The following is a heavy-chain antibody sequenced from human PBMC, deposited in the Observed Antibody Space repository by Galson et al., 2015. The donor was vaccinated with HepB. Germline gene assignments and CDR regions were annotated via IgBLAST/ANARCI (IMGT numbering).Heavy chain of an antibody. V-gene: IGHV4-31*03. CDR2: THYAGTT. CDR1: GGSLGSGCYY. CDR3: ARGSEDNYGSFDY. D-gene: IGHD3-10*01. J-gene: IGHJ4*02. Sequence: TLSLTCTVSGGSLGSGCYYWTWIRQHPGKGLEWIGYTHYAGTTYYNPSLRGRLTISEGMSKNQFSLKLSSVTAADTAIYYCARGSEDNYGSFDYWGQGTLVTVSS.